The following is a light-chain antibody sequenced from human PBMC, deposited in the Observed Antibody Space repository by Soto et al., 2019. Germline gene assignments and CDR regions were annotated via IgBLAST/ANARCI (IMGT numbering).Light chain of an antibody. CDR2: DAS. CDR1: QSVNTY. J-gene: IGKJ2*01. Sequence: EIVLTQSPATLSLSPGERATLSCRASQSVNTYLAWYQQKPGQAPRLLLYDASKRATGIPARFAGSGSGTGFTLTISSLESEDFAVYYCQQRSNWPPVYTFGQGTKLESK. CDR3: QQRSNWPPVYT. V-gene: IGKV3-11*01.